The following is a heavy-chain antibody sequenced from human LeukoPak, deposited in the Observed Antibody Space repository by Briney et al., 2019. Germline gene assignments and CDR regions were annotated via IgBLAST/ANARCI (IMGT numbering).Heavy chain of an antibody. D-gene: IGHD3-9*01. J-gene: IGHJ5*02. CDR3: AREYYDILTGYRPFDP. Sequence: GGSLRLSCVASGFNFSDYYMTSIRQDPGKGLEWVSSISSSSSYIYYADSVKGRFTISRDNAKNSLHLQMNSLRAEDTAVYYCAREYYDILTGYRPFDPWGQGTLVTVSS. CDR1: GFNFSDYY. CDR2: ISSSSSYI. V-gene: IGHV3-11*06.